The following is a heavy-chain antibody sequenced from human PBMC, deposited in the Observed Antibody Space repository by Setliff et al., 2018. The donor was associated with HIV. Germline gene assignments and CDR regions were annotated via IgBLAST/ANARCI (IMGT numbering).Heavy chain of an antibody. D-gene: IGHD2-21*02. V-gene: IGHV4-59*08. CDR3: ARTSRLHPFDY. CDR1: GGLINSHY. Sequence: KPSETLSLTCTVSGGLINSHYWNWIRQAPGKGLEWIGCVYYRGGVTYNPSLSSRVTISVDTSKNQFSLSLSSVTAGDTAIYFCARTSRLHPFDYWGQGKLVTVPQ. J-gene: IGHJ4*02. CDR2: VYYRGGV.